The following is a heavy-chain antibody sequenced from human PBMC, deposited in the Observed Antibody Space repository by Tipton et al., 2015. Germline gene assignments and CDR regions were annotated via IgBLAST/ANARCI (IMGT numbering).Heavy chain of an antibody. CDR1: GDSISRSNYY. CDR3: ARKPVVRGAYYYFDY. V-gene: IGHV4-39*01. J-gene: IGHJ4*02. CDR2: IHYGGNT. D-gene: IGHD3-10*01. Sequence: TLSLTCTVSGDSISRSNYYWGWIRQPPGMGLEWIASIHYGGNTHYNPSLMSRVTISVDTSKNQFSLTLNSVTAADTAFYYCARKPVVRGAYYYFDYWGQGTLVTVSS.